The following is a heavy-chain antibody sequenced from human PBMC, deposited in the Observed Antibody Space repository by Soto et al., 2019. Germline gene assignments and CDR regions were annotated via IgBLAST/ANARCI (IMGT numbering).Heavy chain of an antibody. CDR3: AKGGYCSSTSCYTLYAFDI. V-gene: IGHV3-23*01. Sequence: GGSLRLSCAASGLTFSSYPMSCVRQAPGNGLEWVSAISGSGGSTYYADSVKGRFTISRDNSKNTLYLQMNSLRAEDTAVYYCAKGGYCSSTSCYTLYAFDIWGQGTMVTVSS. J-gene: IGHJ3*02. D-gene: IGHD2-2*02. CDR1: GLTFSSYP. CDR2: ISGSGGST.